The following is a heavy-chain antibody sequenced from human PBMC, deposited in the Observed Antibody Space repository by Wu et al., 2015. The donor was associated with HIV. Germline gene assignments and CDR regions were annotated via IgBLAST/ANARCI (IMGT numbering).Heavy chain of an antibody. Sequence: QAQLVQSGAEVKKPGSSVKISCKASGDNFISYTISWVRQAPGQGLEWMGGIIPMFRTTNYAQKFQGRLTVTTDESTITAYMELSGLKSEDTAVYYCATSYYGSGSYPTFYYYYAMDVWGQGTTVTVSS. V-gene: IGHV1-69*05. D-gene: IGHD3-10*01. J-gene: IGHJ6*02. CDR1: GDNFISYT. CDR2: IIPMFRTT. CDR3: ATSYYGSGSYPTFYYYYAMDV.